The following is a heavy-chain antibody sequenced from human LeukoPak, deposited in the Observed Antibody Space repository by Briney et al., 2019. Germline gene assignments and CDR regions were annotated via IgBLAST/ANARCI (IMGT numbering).Heavy chain of an antibody. J-gene: IGHJ3*01. V-gene: IGHV3-23*01. CDR2: ISPSGDIT. D-gene: IGHD3/OR15-3a*01. CDR3: VRDLDWGAFDV. Sequence: GGTLRLSCAASEFRFSAHGMNWVRQAPEKGLEWISGISPSGDITYYADSVMGRFSISRDNWQSTVSLQMNSLRAEDTALYYCVRDLDWGAFDVWGQGTMVTVSS. CDR1: EFRFSAHG.